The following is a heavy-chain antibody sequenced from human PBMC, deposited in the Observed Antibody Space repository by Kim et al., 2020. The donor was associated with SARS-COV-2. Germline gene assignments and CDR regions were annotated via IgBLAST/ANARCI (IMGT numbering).Heavy chain of an antibody. D-gene: IGHD5-18*01. V-gene: IGHV3-64D*06. CDR1: GFTFSNYA. Sequence: GGSLRLSCSASGFTFSNYAMHWVRQAPGKGLQYVSAIASNGGSTYYADSVKGRFTISRDNSKNTLYLQMSSLRVEDTAVYYCVNRRGYNYDNWGQGTLVTVTS. CDR3: VNRRGYNYDN. J-gene: IGHJ4*02. CDR2: IASNGGST.